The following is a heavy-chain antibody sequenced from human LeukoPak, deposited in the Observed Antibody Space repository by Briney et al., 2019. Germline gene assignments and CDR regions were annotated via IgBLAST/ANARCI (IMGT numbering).Heavy chain of an antibody. V-gene: IGHV3-15*07. Sequence: GGSLRLSCAASGFTFSSYAMHWVRQAPGKGLEWVGRIKSKTDGGTTDYAAPVKGRFTISRDDSKNTLYLQMNSLKTEDTAVYYCSTTYYYDSSKGYWGQGTLVTVSS. J-gene: IGHJ4*02. CDR3: STTYYYDSSKGY. CDR1: GFTFSSYA. D-gene: IGHD3-22*01. CDR2: IKSKTDGGTT.